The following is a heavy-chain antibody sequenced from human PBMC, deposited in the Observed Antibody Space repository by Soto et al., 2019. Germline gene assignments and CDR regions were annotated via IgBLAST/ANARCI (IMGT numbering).Heavy chain of an antibody. D-gene: IGHD5-18*01. CDR1: GFIFSDYN. Sequence: GGSLRLSCAASGFIFSDYNMNWVRQAPGKGLEWVSYISSSGVTIYYADSVKGRFTISRDNAKNSLYLQMNSLRAEDTAVYYCARGYNYADYWGQGTQVTVSS. CDR2: ISSSGVTI. CDR3: ARGYNYADY. V-gene: IGHV3-48*01. J-gene: IGHJ4*02.